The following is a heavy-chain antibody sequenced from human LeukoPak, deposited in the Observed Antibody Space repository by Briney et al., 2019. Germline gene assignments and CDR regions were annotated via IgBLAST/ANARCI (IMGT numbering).Heavy chain of an antibody. CDR3: ARRGDGGRAFDI. D-gene: IGHD2-21*02. V-gene: IGHV3-66*01. J-gene: IGHJ3*02. Sequence: GWSLRLSRAPSRLTVNSNYMPWVRQAPPKGLEWVSSIYSNTYYVDSVKSRFTISRDNSENTLYLQMDSLSVEDTAVYYCARRGDGGRAFDIWGQGTMVTVSS. CDR1: RLTVNSNY. CDR2: IYSNT.